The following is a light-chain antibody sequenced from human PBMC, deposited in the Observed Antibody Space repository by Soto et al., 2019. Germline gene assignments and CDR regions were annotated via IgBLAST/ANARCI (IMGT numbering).Light chain of an antibody. CDR1: SIEDKS. V-gene: IGLV3-21*04. Sequence: SYVLTQPPSVSGAPGTTARITCGGDSIEDKSVHWYQQRPGQAPVLVMVFDSDRPSGIPDRFSGSNSGNTATLTISRVEAGDEADYYCQVWDSSSDRRVFGGGTKVTVL. CDR2: FDS. CDR3: QVWDSSSDRRV. J-gene: IGLJ2*01.